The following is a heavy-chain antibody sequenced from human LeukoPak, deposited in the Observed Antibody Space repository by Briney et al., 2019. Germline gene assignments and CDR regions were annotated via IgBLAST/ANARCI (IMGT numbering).Heavy chain of an antibody. D-gene: IGHD3-16*01. CDR1: GFTFSSYA. CDR3: ARDAGRGDY. Sequence: GGSLRLSCAASGFTFSSYAMSWVRQAPGKGLEWVSSISSSSSSYIYYADSVKGRFTTSRDNAKNSLYLQMNSLRAEDTAVYYCARDAGRGDYWGQGALVTVSS. J-gene: IGHJ4*02. CDR2: ISSSSSSYI. V-gene: IGHV3-21*01.